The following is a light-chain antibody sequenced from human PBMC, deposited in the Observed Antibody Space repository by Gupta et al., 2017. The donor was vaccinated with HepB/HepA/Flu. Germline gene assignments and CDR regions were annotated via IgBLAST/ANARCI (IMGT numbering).Light chain of an antibody. CDR1: QSLLHSNGYNY. CDR3: MQALQTPRS. J-gene: IGKJ2*04. CDR2: LGS. Sequence: DIVMTQSPISMPVTPGAPASISCRSSQSLLHSNGYNYLDWYLQKPGQSPQLLIYLGSNRASGVPDRFSGSGSGTDFTLKISRVEAEDVGVYYCMQALQTPRSFGQGTKLEIK. V-gene: IGKV2-28*01.